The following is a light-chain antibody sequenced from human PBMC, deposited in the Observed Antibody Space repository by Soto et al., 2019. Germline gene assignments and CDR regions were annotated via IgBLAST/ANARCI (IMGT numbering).Light chain of an antibody. Sequence: QSALTQPASVSGSPGQSITISCTGTSSDVGGYNYVSWYQQHPGKAPKLMIYEVSNRPSGVSNRFSGSKSGNTASLTISGLQAEDEADYYCSSYAGSNIFDVFGGGTKLTVL. CDR3: SSYAGSNIFDV. J-gene: IGLJ3*02. CDR2: EVS. CDR1: SSDVGGYNY. V-gene: IGLV2-14*01.